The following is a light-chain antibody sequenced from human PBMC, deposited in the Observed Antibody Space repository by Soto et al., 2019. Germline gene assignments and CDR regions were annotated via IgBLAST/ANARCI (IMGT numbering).Light chain of an antibody. CDR3: QQYKNWPWT. CDR1: QSISSN. V-gene: IGKV3D-15*01. J-gene: IGKJ1*01. Sequence: EIVMTQSPATLSVSPGERATLSCRASQSISSNLAWYQQKPGQAPRLLMFRTSSRATGIPARFSGSGSGTELSLTISSLQAEDFAVYYCQQYKNWPWTFGQGTKVDIK. CDR2: RTS.